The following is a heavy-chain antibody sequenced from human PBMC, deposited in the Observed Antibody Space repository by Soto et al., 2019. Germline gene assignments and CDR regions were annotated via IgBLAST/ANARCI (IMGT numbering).Heavy chain of an antibody. Sequence: QVQLVQSGAEVKKPGASVKVSCKGSGYTFTSHDINWVRQATGQRPEWMGWMNPNSGNTGYAQKFQGRVTMTRDTSISTAYMELSSLTSEDTAVYYCARDTGGGSGYGDYFDPWGQGTLVTVSS. CDR1: GYTFTSHD. CDR3: ARDTGGGSGYGDYFDP. D-gene: IGHD4-17*01. CDR2: MNPNSGNT. V-gene: IGHV1-8*01. J-gene: IGHJ5*02.